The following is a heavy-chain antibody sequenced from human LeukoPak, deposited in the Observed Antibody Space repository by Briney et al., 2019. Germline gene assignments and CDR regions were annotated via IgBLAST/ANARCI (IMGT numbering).Heavy chain of an antibody. Sequence: SETLSLTCTVSGGSISSYYWSWIRQPPGKGLEWIGCIYYSGSTDYNPPLKSRVSISIDTSKNHFSLKMSLATAADTALYYCARGSGWNSFDPWGQGTLVTVSS. CDR1: GGSISSYY. CDR2: IYYSGST. J-gene: IGHJ5*02. V-gene: IGHV4-59*08. D-gene: IGHD6-19*01. CDR3: ARGSGWNSFDP.